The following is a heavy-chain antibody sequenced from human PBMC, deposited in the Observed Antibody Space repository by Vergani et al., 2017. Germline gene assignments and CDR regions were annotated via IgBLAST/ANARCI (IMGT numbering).Heavy chain of an antibody. CDR3: ARGGGRRYLDY. CDR2: ISSSSSTI. D-gene: IGHD2-15*01. Sequence: EVQMVESGGGLVQPGGSLRLSCAASGFTFSSYSMNWVRQAPGKGLEWVSYISSSSSTIYYADSVKGRFTISRDNAKNSLYLQMNSLRAEDTAVYYCARGGGRRYLDYWGQGTLVTVSS. V-gene: IGHV3-48*01. J-gene: IGHJ4*02. CDR1: GFTFSSYS.